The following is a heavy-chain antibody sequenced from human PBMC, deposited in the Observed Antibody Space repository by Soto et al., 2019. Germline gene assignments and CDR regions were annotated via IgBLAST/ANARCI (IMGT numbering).Heavy chain of an antibody. V-gene: IGHV4-59*01. D-gene: IGHD3-10*01. J-gene: IGHJ5*02. CDR1: GGSISSYY. CDR3: ARDLTDHLQGDLFGFAP. Sequence: SETLSLTCTVSGGSISSYYWSWIRQPPGKGLEWIGYIYYSGSTNYNPSLKSRVTISVDTSKNQFSLKLSSVTAADTAVYYCARDLTDHLQGDLFGFAPGGQGTRVTVSS. CDR2: IYYSGST.